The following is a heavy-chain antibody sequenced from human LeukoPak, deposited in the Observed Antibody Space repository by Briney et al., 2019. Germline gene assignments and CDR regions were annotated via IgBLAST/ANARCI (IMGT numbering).Heavy chain of an antibody. CDR2: ISYDGSNK. J-gene: IGHJ3*02. CDR1: GFTFSSYA. Sequence: GGSLRLSCAASGFTFSSYAMHWVRQAPGKGLEWVAVISYDGSNKYYTDSVKGRFTISRDNSKNTLYLQMNSLRAEDTAVYYCAREHSSSWKDAFDIWGQGTMVTVSS. V-gene: IGHV3-30-3*01. CDR3: AREHSSSWKDAFDI. D-gene: IGHD6-13*01.